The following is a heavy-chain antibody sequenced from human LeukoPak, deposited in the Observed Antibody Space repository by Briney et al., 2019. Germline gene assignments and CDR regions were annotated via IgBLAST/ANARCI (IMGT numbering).Heavy chain of an antibody. CDR3: AGDVLVSGGSYYHGF. J-gene: IGHJ4*02. Sequence: ASVKVSCKVSGYALTELSIHWVRQAPGKGFEWMGGVDPKDGETIYAQNFQDRVTVTDDRYTDTSYMELSGLTSEDTALYYCAGDVLVSGGSYYHGFWGQGTLVTASS. D-gene: IGHD3-10*01. CDR2: VDPKDGET. CDR1: GYALTELS. V-gene: IGHV1-24*01.